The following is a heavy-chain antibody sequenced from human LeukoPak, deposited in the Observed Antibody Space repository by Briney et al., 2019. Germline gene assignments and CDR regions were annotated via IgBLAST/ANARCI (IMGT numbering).Heavy chain of an antibody. CDR1: GFSLSHYW. CDR2: INQISSIR. V-gene: IGHV3-7*01. Sequence: GGSLRLSCAASGFSLSHYWMTWVRQAPGKGLEWVANINQISSIRYYADSVKGQFTISRDNAKDSVYLEINSLRDEDTAVYYCARMGYTHWSVDDWGQGSLVTVSS. CDR3: ARMGYTHWSVDD. J-gene: IGHJ4*02. D-gene: IGHD6-13*01.